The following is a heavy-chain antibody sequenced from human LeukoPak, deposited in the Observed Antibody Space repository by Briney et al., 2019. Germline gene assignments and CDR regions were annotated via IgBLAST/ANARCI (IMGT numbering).Heavy chain of an antibody. CDR1: GFIVSSNY. Sequence: GGSLRLSCAASGFIVSSNYMSWVRQAPGKGLEWVSVIYSGGTTYYADSVKGRFTISRDNRKNTLYLQMNSLRAEDTAVYYCARTRTYSYDSSGHYYPTHFDYWGQGTLVTVSS. CDR2: IYSGGTT. J-gene: IGHJ4*02. V-gene: IGHV3-66*01. CDR3: ARTRTYSYDSSGHYYPTHFDY. D-gene: IGHD3-22*01.